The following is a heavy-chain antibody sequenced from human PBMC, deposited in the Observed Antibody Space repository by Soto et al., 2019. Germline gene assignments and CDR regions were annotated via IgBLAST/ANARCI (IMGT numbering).Heavy chain of an antibody. CDR3: ARGGNRYSRTTSGVGGFDY. Sequence: PSETLSLTCTVSGASISSSYWSWIRQPPGKGLEWIGYIFHSGTTNYNPSLKSRVTISVDTSKTQFSLNLSSLTTADTAVYFCARGGNRYSRTTSGVGGFDYWGQGTLVTVSS. J-gene: IGHJ4*02. CDR2: IFHSGTT. CDR1: GASISSSY. D-gene: IGHD5-12*01. V-gene: IGHV4-59*01.